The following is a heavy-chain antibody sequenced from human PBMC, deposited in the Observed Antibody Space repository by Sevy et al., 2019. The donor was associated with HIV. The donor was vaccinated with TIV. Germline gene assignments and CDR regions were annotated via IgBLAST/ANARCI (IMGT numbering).Heavy chain of an antibody. J-gene: IGHJ4*02. CDR3: AREGCTNPHDF. D-gene: IGHD2-8*01. V-gene: IGHV3-23*01. Sequence: GGSLRLSCAASGFTFSKYSMSWVRQAPGKGLEWVSTFSFGCGEINYADSVKGRITISRDNSKSSVYLQMNNLRPEDSAVYYCAREGCTNPHDFWGPGTLVTVSS. CDR1: GFTFSKYS. CDR2: FSFGCGEI.